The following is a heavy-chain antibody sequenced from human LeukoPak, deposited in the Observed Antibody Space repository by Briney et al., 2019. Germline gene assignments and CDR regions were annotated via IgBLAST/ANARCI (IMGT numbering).Heavy chain of an antibody. D-gene: IGHD3-16*01. Sequence: PSEPLSLTCSAYNGSFSGYYWSWIREPPGKGQEWIGESNESGSTSYNPSLKSRVTISVDTSKDSFSLRLTSVTAADTAVYYCATSSGRYVGLYDYWGQGTLVTVSS. CDR3: ATSSGRYVGLYDY. V-gene: IGHV4-34*01. CDR1: NGSFSGYY. J-gene: IGHJ4*02. CDR2: SNESGST.